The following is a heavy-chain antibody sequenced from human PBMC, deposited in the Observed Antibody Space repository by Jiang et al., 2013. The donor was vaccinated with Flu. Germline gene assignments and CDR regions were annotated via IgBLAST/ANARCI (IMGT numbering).Heavy chain of an antibody. CDR2: INTGNGDP. J-gene: IGHJ6*02. V-gene: IGHV7-4-1*02. CDR3: AREGLLFDTTGSPRSHGLDV. CDR1: AYSFTSYA. D-gene: IGHD3-3*01. Sequence: QSGSELRKPGASVKVSCTASAYSFTSYALTWVRQAPGQGLEWMGWINTGNGDPTYAQAFTGRFVFSSDTSVSTAYLHISDLKAEDTAVYYCAREGLLFDTTGSPRSHGLDVWGQGTRSPS.